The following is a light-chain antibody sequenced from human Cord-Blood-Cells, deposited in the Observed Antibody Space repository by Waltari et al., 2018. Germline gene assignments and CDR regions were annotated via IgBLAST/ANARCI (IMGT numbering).Light chain of an antibody. CDR3: QQYYSTPFT. V-gene: IGKV4-1*01. CDR2: WAS. CDR1: QSVLYSSNNKNY. J-gene: IGKJ3*01. Sequence: DIVMTQSPDSLAESLGERATINCKSSQSVLYSSNNKNYLAWYQQKPGQHPKLLIYWASTRESGVPDRFSGSGSGTDFTLTISSLQAEDVAVYYCQQYYSTPFTFGPGTKVDIK.